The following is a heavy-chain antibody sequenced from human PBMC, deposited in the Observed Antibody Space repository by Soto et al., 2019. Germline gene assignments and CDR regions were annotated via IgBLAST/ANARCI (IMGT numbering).Heavy chain of an antibody. D-gene: IGHD4-17*01. J-gene: IGHJ4*02. V-gene: IGHV1-69*01. CDR2: IIPISGLG. Sequence: VQLVQSGAEVKKPGSSVRVSCKASGGTFSTYAITWVRQAPGQGLEWMGGIIPISGLGKYAQKFQGRLTIPADESTSTAHMELSSLRSEDTAMYYCARVVNDYGDYAFEYWGQGTLVNVSS. CDR3: ARVVNDYGDYAFEY. CDR1: GGTFSTYA.